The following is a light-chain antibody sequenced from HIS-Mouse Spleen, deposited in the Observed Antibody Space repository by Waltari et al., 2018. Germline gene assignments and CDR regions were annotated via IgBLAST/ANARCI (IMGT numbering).Light chain of an antibody. CDR3: CSYAGSSTWV. V-gene: IGLV2-23*01. Sequence: QSALTQPSVVSAPPGPPITISCTGTTRHVGGYHLASWYQQHPGKAPKLMIYEGSKRPSGVSNRFSGSKSGNTASLTISGLQAEDEADYYCCSYAGSSTWVFGGGTKLTVL. CDR2: EGS. J-gene: IGLJ3*02. CDR1: TRHVGGYHL.